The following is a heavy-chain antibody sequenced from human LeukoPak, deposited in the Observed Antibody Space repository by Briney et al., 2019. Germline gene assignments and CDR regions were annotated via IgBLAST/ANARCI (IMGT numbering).Heavy chain of an antibody. Sequence: SETLSLTCAVYGGSFSGYYWSWIRQPPGKGLEWIGEINHSGSTNYNPSLKSRVTISVDTSKNQLSLKLSSVTAADTAVYYCARAPYYYGSGSYEYYFDYWGQGTLVTVSS. J-gene: IGHJ4*02. D-gene: IGHD3-10*01. CDR3: ARAPYYYGSGSYEYYFDY. CDR1: GGSFSGYY. CDR2: INHSGST. V-gene: IGHV4-34*01.